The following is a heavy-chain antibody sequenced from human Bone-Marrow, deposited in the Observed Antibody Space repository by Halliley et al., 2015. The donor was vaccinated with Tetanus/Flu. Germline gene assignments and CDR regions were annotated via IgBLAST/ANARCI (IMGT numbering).Heavy chain of an antibody. V-gene: IGHV4-59*01. J-gene: IGHJ5*02. CDR1: GASISSYS. D-gene: IGHD4-4*01. CDR3: ASERGNDDFSIWFDP. Sequence: TLSLTCTVSGASISSYSWSWIRQPPGKGLEWIGYISDSGSTDYNPSLKSRVTLSVDTSKNQFSLKLRSVTAADTAVYYCASERGNDDFSIWFDPWGQGTLVPVSS. CDR2: ISDSGST.